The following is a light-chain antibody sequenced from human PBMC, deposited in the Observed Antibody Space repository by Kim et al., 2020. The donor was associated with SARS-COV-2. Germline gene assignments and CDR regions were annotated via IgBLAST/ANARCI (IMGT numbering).Light chain of an antibody. V-gene: IGKV1-5*03. CDR1: QSVSHW. CDR2: ETS. CDR3: QQYNTWYT. Sequence: LSTSVGDRVTITCRASQSVSHWLAWYQQKPGKAPKALIYETSKLKSGVPSRFSGSGFGTEFTLTISSLQPDDFATYYCQQYNTWYTFGQGTKLEI. J-gene: IGKJ2*01.